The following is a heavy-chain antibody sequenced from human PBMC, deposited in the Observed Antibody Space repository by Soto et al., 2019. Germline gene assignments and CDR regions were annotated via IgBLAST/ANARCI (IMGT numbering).Heavy chain of an antibody. V-gene: IGHV3-23*01. CDR3: AKVSAEVQYNWNDGGYFDY. Sequence: VQLLESGGGLVQPGGSLRLSCAASGFTFSSYAMSWVRQAPGKGLEWVSAISGSGGSTYYADSVKGRFTISRDNSKNTLYLQMNSLRAEDTAVYYCAKVSAEVQYNWNDGGYFDYWGQGTLVTVSS. D-gene: IGHD1-20*01. CDR1: GFTFSSYA. J-gene: IGHJ4*02. CDR2: ISGSGGST.